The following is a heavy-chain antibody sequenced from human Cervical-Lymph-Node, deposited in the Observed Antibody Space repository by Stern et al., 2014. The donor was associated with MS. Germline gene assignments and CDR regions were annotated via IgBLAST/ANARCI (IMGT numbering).Heavy chain of an antibody. CDR3: ARDAEGLNSNWYWYFDL. V-gene: IGHV1-2*06. J-gene: IGHJ2*01. CDR2: IKPDTGDT. CDR1: GYNFTDYY. Sequence: VQLVQSGAEVKKPGASVKVSCKASGYNFTDYYMNWVRQAPGQGLEWMGRIKPDTGDTDYVTKFHGRVTMTRDTSPSTVDMEVRRLRSDDTAVYYCARDAEGLNSNWYWYFDLWGRGTLVAVSS. D-gene: IGHD4-11*01.